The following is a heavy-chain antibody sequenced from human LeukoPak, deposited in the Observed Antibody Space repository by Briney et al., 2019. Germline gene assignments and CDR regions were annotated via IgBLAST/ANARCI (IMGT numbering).Heavy chain of an antibody. J-gene: IGHJ4*02. CDR1: GGSVTYTNYY. Sequence: SETLSLTCTVSGGSVTYTNYYRGWIRQPPGKGLQWIGVIYYNGKTYYNPSLKSRVTVAVDTSKNQFSLKLSSVTAADTAVYYCARFAVGQWLINYWGQGALVTVSS. CDR2: IYYNGKT. D-gene: IGHD6-19*01. V-gene: IGHV4-39*01. CDR3: ARFAVGQWLINY.